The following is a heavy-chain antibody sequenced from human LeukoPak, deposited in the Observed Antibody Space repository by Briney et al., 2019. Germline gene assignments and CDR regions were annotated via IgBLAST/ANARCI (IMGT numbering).Heavy chain of an antibody. V-gene: IGHV3-21*01. J-gene: IGHJ4*02. Sequence: PGGSLRLSCAASGFTFSSYSMNWVRQAPGKGPEWVSSISSSSSYIYYADSVKGRFTISRDNAKNSLYLQMNSLRAEDTAVYYCARDSLVRGVSTRPFDYWGQGTPVTVSS. CDR3: ARDSLVRGVSTRPFDY. D-gene: IGHD3-10*01. CDR2: ISSSSSYI. CDR1: GFTFSSYS.